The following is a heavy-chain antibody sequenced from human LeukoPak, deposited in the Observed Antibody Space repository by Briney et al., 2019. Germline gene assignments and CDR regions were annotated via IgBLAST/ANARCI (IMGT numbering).Heavy chain of an antibody. Sequence: GGSLRLSCAASGFTFSNWVRQAPGKGLGWVSSISSSSSYIYYADSVKGRFTISRDNAKNSLHLQMNSLRAEDTAVYYCARRYVAVADYFDYWGQGTLVTVSS. CDR3: ARRYVAVADYFDY. CDR2: ISSSSSYI. J-gene: IGHJ4*02. CDR1: GFTFS. D-gene: IGHD6-19*01. V-gene: IGHV3-21*01.